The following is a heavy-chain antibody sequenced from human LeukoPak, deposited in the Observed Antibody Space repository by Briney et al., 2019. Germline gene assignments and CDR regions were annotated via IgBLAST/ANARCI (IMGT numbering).Heavy chain of an antibody. CDR3: ARVEREVWGVVIIKDAFDI. D-gene: IGHD3-3*01. CDR1: GGTFSSYA. V-gene: IGHV1-69*04. CDR2: IIPILGIA. Sequence: ASVKVSCKASGGTFSSYAISWVRQAPGQGLEWMGRIIPILGIANYAQKFQGRVTITADKSTSTAYMELSSLRSEDTAVYYCARVEREVWGVVIIKDAFDIWGQGTMVTVSS. J-gene: IGHJ3*02.